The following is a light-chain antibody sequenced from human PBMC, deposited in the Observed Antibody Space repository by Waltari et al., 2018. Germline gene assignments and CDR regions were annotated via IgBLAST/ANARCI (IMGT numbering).Light chain of an antibody. J-gene: IGKJ2*01. Sequence: DILMTQSPSTLSASVGDRVTITCRDSQSISSWLAWYQQKPGKAPKLLIYDASSLESGVPSRFSGSGSGTEFTLTISSLQPDDFATYYCQQYNSYPYTFGQGTKLEIK. CDR2: DAS. V-gene: IGKV1-5*01. CDR1: QSISSW. CDR3: QQYNSYPYT.